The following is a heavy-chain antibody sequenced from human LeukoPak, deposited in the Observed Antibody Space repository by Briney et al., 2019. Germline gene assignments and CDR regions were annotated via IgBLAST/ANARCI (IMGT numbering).Heavy chain of an antibody. J-gene: IGHJ4*02. Sequence: ASVNVSCKASGYTFTNHYIHWVRQAPGQGLEWMGIINPGGGSTTYAQKFQGRVTMTRDTSTNTVYTELSSLRSEDTAVYYCARRGDGYIANWGQGTLVTVSS. CDR2: INPGGGST. CDR3: ARRGDGYIAN. CDR1: GYTFTNHY. V-gene: IGHV1-46*03. D-gene: IGHD5-24*01.